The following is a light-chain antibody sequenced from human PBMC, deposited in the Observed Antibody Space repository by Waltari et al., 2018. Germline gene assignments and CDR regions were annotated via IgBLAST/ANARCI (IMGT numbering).Light chain of an antibody. Sequence: QSALTQPASVSGSPGQSITISCPGTSSDVGRYNYVSWYQQHPGKAPKLLIYDVSNRPSGVPSRFSGLQAADEAHYYCNSYASNSNGLFGGGTKLTIL. CDR3: NSYASNSNGL. V-gene: IGLV2-14*03. CDR1: SSDVGRYNY. J-gene: IGLJ2*01. CDR2: DVS.